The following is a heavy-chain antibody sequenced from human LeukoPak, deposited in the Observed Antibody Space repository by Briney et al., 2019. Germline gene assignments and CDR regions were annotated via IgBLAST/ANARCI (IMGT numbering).Heavy chain of an antibody. Sequence: SETLSLTCTVSGGSISSSSYYWGWIRQPPGKGLEWIGSIYYSGSTYYNPSLKSRVTISVDTSKNQFSLKLSSVTAADTAVYYCARFQRGWDYWGQGTLVTVSS. V-gene: IGHV4-39*01. CDR2: IYYSGST. J-gene: IGHJ4*02. CDR3: ARFQRGWDY. CDR1: GGSISSSSYY. D-gene: IGHD6-25*01.